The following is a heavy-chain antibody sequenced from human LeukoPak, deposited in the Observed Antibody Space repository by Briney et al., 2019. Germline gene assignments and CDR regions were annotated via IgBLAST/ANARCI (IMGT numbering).Heavy chain of an antibody. J-gene: IGHJ5*02. CDR1: GYSFTSCG. CDR2: ISPYNGNT. CDR3: ARSYFGDLNYFDP. Sequence: ASVKVSCTASGYSFTSCGVNWVRQTPGQGLEWMGWISPYNGNTNYAQKVQGRVTMTADTSTSTVYMELRSLRSDDTGVYYCARSYFGDLNYFDPWGQGTLVTVSS. V-gene: IGHV1-18*01. D-gene: IGHD4-17*01.